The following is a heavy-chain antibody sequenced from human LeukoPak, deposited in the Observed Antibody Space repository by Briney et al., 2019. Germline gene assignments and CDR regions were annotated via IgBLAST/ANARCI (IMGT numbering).Heavy chain of an antibody. CDR2: IYSGGST. Sequence: GSLRLSCAASGFTVSSNYMSWVRQTPGKGLEWVSIIYSGGSTYYADSVKGRFTISRDNSKNTLYLQMNNLRGEDTAVYYCARDYYGSGSYNDYWGQGTLVTVSS. V-gene: IGHV3-53*01. J-gene: IGHJ4*02. D-gene: IGHD3-10*01. CDR3: ARDYYGSGSYNDY. CDR1: GFTVSSNY.